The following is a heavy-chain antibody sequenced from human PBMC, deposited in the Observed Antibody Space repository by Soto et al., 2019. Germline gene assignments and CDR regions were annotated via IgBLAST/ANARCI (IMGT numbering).Heavy chain of an antibody. CDR1: GFTVSSNY. CDR2: IYSGGST. J-gene: IGHJ6*02. CDR3: AKNGQPPYYYYGLDV. Sequence: PGGSLRLSCASSGFTVSSNYMSLVRQAPGKGLEWVSVIYSGGSTYYADSVKGRVSMTIDTSTGTAYMELRGLTSDDTAIYYCAKNGQPPYYYYGLDVWGQGTKVTVSS. D-gene: IGHD2-8*01. V-gene: IGHV3-53*05.